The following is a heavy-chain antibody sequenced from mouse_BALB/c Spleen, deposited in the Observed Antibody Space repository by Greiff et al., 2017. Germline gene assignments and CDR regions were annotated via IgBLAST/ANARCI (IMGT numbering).Heavy chain of an antibody. CDR2: ISSGSSTI. CDR1: GFTFSSFG. Sequence: EVQRVESGGGLVQPGGSRKLSCAASGFTFSSFGMHWVRQAPEKGLEWVAYISSGSSTIYYADTVKGRFTISRDNPKNTLFLQMTSLRSEDTAMYYCARSYGNFPAWFAYWGQGTLVTVSA. D-gene: IGHD2-1*01. V-gene: IGHV5-17*02. CDR3: ARSYGNFPAWFAY. J-gene: IGHJ3*01.